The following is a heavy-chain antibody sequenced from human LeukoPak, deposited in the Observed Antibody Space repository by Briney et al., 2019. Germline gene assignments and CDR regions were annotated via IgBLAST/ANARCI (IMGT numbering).Heavy chain of an antibody. CDR3: ARGAYSFDY. CDR2: ISSDGGSI. J-gene: IGHJ4*02. D-gene: IGHD4-11*01. CDR1: GFSISSFW. Sequence: PGGSLRLSCAASGFSISSFWMHWVRQAPGKGVVWVARISSDGGSITYVDSVKGRFAISRDNAKNTFHLQMNSLTDDDTAVYYCARGAYSFDYWGQGTLVTVSS. V-gene: IGHV3-74*01.